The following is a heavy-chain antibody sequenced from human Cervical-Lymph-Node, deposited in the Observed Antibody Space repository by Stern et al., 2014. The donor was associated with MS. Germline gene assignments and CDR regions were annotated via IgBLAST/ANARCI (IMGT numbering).Heavy chain of an antibody. J-gene: IGHJ3*02. CDR3: AHSTKYYFASGSRFHAFDI. V-gene: IGHV2-5*02. CDR1: GFSLSTGGVG. CDR2: IYLDGDK. Sequence: HITLKESGPTLVKPTQTLTLTCTFSGFSLSTGGVGVGWIRQPPGKALEWLARIYLDGDKRYRPSLKSRFTITKDTSKSQVVLTMTNVDPVDTATYYCAHSTKYYFASGSRFHAFDIWGQGTMVTVSS. D-gene: IGHD3-10*01.